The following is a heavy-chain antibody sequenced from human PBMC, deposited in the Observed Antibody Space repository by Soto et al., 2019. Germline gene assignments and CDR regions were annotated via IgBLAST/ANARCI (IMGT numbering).Heavy chain of an antibody. Sequence: GGSLRLSCAASGFIFNNYEMNWVRQAPGKGLECVSIVCTGGATHYADSVKGRFTISRDRSKNTVHLQMNNVRAEDTAVYYCVRDKRTISGIFPGYWGQGTQVTVSS. D-gene: IGHD1-1*01. CDR1: GFIFNNYE. V-gene: IGHV3-53*01. CDR2: VCTGGAT. J-gene: IGHJ4*02. CDR3: VRDKRTISGIFPGY.